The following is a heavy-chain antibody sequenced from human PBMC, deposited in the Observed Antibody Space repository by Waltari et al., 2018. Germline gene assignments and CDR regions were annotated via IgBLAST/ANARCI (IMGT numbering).Heavy chain of an antibody. Sequence: QVQLVESGGXVVQPGRSLXLSCAAXGFTXVHAGMHWVRQAPGKGLEWVAVVSKDGSXKYFADSVLGRFXVSXDNSXXTXYLQMTSLXXDDTXIYYCAKQYGXSYSFDSXGRGTLVTVXS. CDR1: GFTXVHAG. J-gene: IGHJ4*01. V-gene: IGHV3-30*18. CDR3: AKQYGXSYSFDS. D-gene: IGHD3-10*01. CDR2: VSKDGSXK.